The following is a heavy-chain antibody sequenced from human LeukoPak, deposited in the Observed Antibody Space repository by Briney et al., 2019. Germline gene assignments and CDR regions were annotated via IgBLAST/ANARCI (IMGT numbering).Heavy chain of an antibody. D-gene: IGHD4-17*01. CDR2: INPSGGST. J-gene: IGHJ4*02. V-gene: IGHV1-46*01. Sequence: AXXYXFXXXYMHWVRQAPGQGLEWMGIINPSGGSTSYAQKFQGRVTMTRDTSTSTVYMELSSLRSEDTAVYYCARGEMDDYGDYDFDYWGQGTLVTVSS. CDR3: ARGEMDDYGDYDFDY. CDR1: XYXFXXXY.